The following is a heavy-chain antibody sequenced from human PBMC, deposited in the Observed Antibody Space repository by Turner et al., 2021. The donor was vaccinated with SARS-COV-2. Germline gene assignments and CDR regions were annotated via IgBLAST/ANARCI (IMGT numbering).Heavy chain of an antibody. V-gene: IGHV3-33*01. CDR1: GFTFSSYG. D-gene: IGHD1-7*01. Sequence: VQLVESGGGVVQPGRSLRLSCAASGFTFSSYGMHWVRQAPGKGLEWVAVIWYAGSYKYYADSVKGRFTISRDNSKNTLYLQMNSLRAEDTALYYCARDGGTGTTFPFFDYWGQGTLVTVSS. J-gene: IGHJ4*02. CDR2: IWYAGSYK. CDR3: ARDGGTGTTFPFFDY.